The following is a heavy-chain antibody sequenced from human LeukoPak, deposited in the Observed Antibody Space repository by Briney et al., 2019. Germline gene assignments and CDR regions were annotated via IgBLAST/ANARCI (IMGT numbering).Heavy chain of an antibody. CDR3: ARARARVWFGEYASRRNWFDP. J-gene: IGHJ5*02. CDR2: MNPNSGNT. V-gene: IGHV1-8*02. CDR1: GYTFTSYD. Sequence: RASVKVSCKASGYTFTSYDINWVRQATGQGLEWMGWMNPNSGNTGYAQKFQGRVTMTRNTSISTAYMELSSLRSEDTAVYYCARARARVWFGEYASRRNWFDPWGQGTLVTVSS. D-gene: IGHD3-10*01.